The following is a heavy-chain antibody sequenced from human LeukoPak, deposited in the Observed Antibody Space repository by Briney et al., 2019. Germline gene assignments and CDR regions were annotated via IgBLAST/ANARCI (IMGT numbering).Heavy chain of an antibody. CDR1: GGSFSGYY. CDR3: ARRGYSYFPPDY. D-gene: IGHD5-18*01. J-gene: IGHJ4*02. CDR2: INHSGST. V-gene: IGHV4-34*01. Sequence: SETLSLTCAVYGGSFSGYYWSWIRQPPGKGLEWIGEINHSGSTNYNPSLKSRVTISVDTSKNQFSLKLGSVTAADTAVYYCARRGYSYFPPDYWGQGTLVTVSS.